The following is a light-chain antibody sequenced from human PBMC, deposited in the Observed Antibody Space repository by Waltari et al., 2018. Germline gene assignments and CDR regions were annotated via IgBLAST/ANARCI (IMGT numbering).Light chain of an antibody. CDR3: CSYAGDSTLI. J-gene: IGLJ2*01. CDR2: DVN. CDR1: SSNVGGYTL. Sequence: QSALTQPASVSGSPGQSITISCTGTSSNVGGYTLVSWYQQHPGKAPQLIIYDVNNRPSGISRAFSGSKSGNTASLTISGLQADDESDYYCCSYAGDSTLIFGGGTKLTVL. V-gene: IGLV2-23*02.